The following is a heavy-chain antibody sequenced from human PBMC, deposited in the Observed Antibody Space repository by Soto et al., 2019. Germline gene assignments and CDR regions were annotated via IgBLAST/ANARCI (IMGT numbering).Heavy chain of an antibody. V-gene: IGHV3-48*02. CDR2: ISSSSSTI. CDR1: GFTFSSYS. J-gene: IGHJ4*02. D-gene: IGHD2-2*01. CDR3: PRDAFPLESGTATDY. Sequence: GGSLRLSCAASGFTFSSYSMNWVRQAPGKGLEWVSHISSSSSTIYYADSVKGRFTISRDNANNSLYLQMNSLRDEDTAVYYCPRDAFPLESGTATDYWGEGTRVTVSS.